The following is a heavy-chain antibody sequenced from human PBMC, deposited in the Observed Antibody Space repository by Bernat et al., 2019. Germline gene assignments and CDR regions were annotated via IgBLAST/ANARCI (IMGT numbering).Heavy chain of an antibody. CDR1: GFTFSSYA. CDR2: VSSNGGCT. CDR3: AGEDIVVMVAATLFGGMDV. Sequence: EVQLVGSGGGLVQPGGSLRLPCAAPGFTFSSYAMHWVRQAPGKGREEVSAVSSNGGCTVYAVTVKGTFTSSRANTKHTLYLHMGSLGAEDMAVYYCAGEDIVVMVAATLFGGMDVWGQGTTVTVSS. D-gene: IGHD2-15*01. J-gene: IGHJ6*02. V-gene: IGHV3-64*07.